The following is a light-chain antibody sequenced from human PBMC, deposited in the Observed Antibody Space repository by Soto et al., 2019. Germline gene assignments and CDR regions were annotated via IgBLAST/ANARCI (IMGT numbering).Light chain of an antibody. V-gene: IGLV2-23*02. CDR3: CSYAGSSALV. CDR2: DVS. CDR1: SSDIGSYNL. J-gene: IGLJ3*02. Sequence: QSALTQPASVSGSPGQSITISCTGTSSDIGSYNLVSWYQQDPGKAPKLLIYDVSERPSGVSNRFSGSKSGNTASLTISGLQVEDEADYYCCSYAGSSALVLGGGTKLTVL.